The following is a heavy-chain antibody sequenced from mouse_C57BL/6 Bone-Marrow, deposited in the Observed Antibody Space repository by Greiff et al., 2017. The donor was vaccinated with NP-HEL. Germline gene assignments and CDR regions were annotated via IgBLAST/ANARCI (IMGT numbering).Heavy chain of an antibody. CDR3: ARNVGGSSPWDD. CDR2: IWSGGGT. V-gene: IGHV2-2*01. J-gene: IGHJ4*01. CDR1: GFSLTSYG. D-gene: IGHD1-1*01. Sequence: VKLMESGPGLVQPSQSLSITCTVSGFSLTSYGVHWVRQSPGKGLEWLGVIWSGGGTDYKAAYRSRLAISKDKSKNQVFFKMNSLQADDTARYYCARNVGGSSPWDDWGQGTSVTVSS.